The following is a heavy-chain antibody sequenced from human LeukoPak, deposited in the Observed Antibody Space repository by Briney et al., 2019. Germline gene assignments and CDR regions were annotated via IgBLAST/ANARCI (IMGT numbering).Heavy chain of an antibody. V-gene: IGHV4-38-2*01. J-gene: IGHJ4*02. Sequence: KPSETPSLTCAVSWYSISSGYYRGWIRQPPGKGLEWIGGIYHSGSTYYNPSLKRRVTISVDTSKNQFSLKLCSVTAADTAVYYCARGRGGRIVVVTGHRYYFDYWGQGTLVTVSS. CDR3: ARGRGGRIVVVTGHRYYFDY. CDR2: IYHSGST. D-gene: IGHD2-21*02. CDR1: WYSISSGYY.